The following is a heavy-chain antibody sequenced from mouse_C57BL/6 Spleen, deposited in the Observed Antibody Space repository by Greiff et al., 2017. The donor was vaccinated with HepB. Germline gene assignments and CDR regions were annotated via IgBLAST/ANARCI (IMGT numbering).Heavy chain of an antibody. D-gene: IGHD4-1*01. CDR1: GYSFTGYY. CDR3: ARSGGTSGNYAMDY. CDR2: INPSTGGT. Sequence: VQLKESGPELVKPGASVKISCKASGYSFTGYYMNWVKQSPEKSLEWIGEINPSTGGTTYNQKFKAKATLTVDKSSSTAYMQLKSLTSEDSAVYYCARSGGTSGNYAMDYWGQGTSVTVSS. J-gene: IGHJ4*01. V-gene: IGHV1-42*01.